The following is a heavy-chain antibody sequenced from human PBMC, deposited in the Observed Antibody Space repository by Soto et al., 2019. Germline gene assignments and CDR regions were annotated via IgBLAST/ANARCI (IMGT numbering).Heavy chain of an antibody. CDR1: GGSFRSAY. CDR3: ARLLGRNFYDY. D-gene: IGHD2-15*01. V-gene: IGHV4-59*08. Sequence: SETLSLTCTVSGGSFRSAYWGWIRQPPWKGLEWIGHIFFSGSTNYHPSLRSRVIISVDPSKNQFSLRLNSVTAADTAVYYCARLLGRNFYDYWSPGTLDIVSS. CDR2: IFFSGST. J-gene: IGHJ4*02.